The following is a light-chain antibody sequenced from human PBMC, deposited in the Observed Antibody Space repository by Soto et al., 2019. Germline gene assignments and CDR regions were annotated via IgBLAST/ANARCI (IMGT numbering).Light chain of an antibody. CDR2: SNN. V-gene: IGLV1-44*01. Sequence: QSVLTQPPSASGTPGQRVTMSCSGGNSNIGSHTVNWYQHLPGTAPTLLIFSNNQRPSGVPARFSGSKSGTSASLAISGLQSGDEGDYYCQSYESSLSGYVFGSGTKVTVL. CDR3: QSYESSLSGYV. J-gene: IGLJ1*01. CDR1: NSNIGSHT.